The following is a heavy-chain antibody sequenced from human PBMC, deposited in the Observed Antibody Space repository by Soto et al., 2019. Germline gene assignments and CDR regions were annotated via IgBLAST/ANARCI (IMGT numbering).Heavy chain of an antibody. CDR2: IIPIFGTA. CDR3: AFSSGYYFSAFDI. V-gene: IGHV1-69*13. CDR1: GGTFSSYA. Sequence: SVKGSCKASGGTFSSYAISWVRQAPGQGLEWMGGIIPIFGTANYAQKFQGRVTITADESTSTAYMELSSLRSEDTAVYYCAFSSGYYFSAFDIWGQGTMVTVSS. J-gene: IGHJ3*02. D-gene: IGHD3-22*01.